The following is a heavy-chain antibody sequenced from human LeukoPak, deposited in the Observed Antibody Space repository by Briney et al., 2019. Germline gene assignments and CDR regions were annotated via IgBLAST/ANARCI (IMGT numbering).Heavy chain of an antibody. J-gene: IGHJ5*02. CDR3: ARDLWFDP. CDR2: ISYDGSNK. CDR1: GFTFSSYA. V-gene: IGHV3-30-3*01. Sequence: GGSLRLSCAASGFTFSSYAMHWVRQAPGKGLEWVAVISYDGSNKYYADSVKGRFTISRDNSKNTLYLQMNSLRAEDTAVYYCARDLWFDPWGRGTLVTVSS.